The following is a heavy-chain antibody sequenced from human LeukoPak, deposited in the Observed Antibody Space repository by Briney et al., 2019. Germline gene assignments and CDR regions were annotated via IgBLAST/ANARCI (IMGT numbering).Heavy chain of an antibody. Sequence: SETLSLTCTVSGGSISSYYWSWLRQPPGKGLEWIGYIYYSGSTNYNPSLKSRVTISVDASKNQFSLKLSSVTAADTAVYYCARDGGGATDYWGQGTLDTVSS. CDR2: IYYSGST. V-gene: IGHV4-59*01. D-gene: IGHD1-26*01. J-gene: IGHJ4*02. CDR3: ARDGGGATDY. CDR1: GGSISSYY.